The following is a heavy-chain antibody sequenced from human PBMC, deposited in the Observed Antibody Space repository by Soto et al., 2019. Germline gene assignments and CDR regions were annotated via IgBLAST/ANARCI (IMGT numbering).Heavy chain of an antibody. J-gene: IGHJ4*02. CDR3: ASLFGPDEGYDYVWGSYRYHPPHYFDY. D-gene: IGHD3-16*02. CDR1: GGSISSYY. CDR2: IYYSGST. V-gene: IGHV4-59*01. Sequence: SETLSLTCTVSGGSISSYYWSWIRQPPGKGLEWIGYIYYSGSTNYNPSLKSRVTISVDTSKNQFSLKLSSVTAADTAVYYCASLFGPDEGYDYVWGSYRYHPPHYFDYWGQGTLVTVSS.